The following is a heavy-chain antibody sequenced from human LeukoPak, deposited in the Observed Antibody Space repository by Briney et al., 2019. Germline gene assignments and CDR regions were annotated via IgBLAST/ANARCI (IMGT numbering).Heavy chain of an antibody. V-gene: IGHV3-23*01. Sequence: GESLRLSCAASGFTVSGFARSWVRQPPGKGLEWVAGFSLAGDMTYYTDPVKGRFTISRDNSKITLFLQMNRLRADDTAIYYCAKDLATNRFTAYDYWGQGTLVTVSS. J-gene: IGHJ4*02. CDR1: GFTVSGFA. CDR2: FSLAGDMT. D-gene: IGHD1-14*01. CDR3: AKDLATNRFTAYDY.